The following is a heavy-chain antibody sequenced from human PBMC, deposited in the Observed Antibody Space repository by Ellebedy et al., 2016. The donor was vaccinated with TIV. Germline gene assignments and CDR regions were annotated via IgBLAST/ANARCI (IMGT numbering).Heavy chain of an antibody. V-gene: IGHV3-48*04. CDR1: GFTFISYG. CDR2: ISGSASVT. J-gene: IGHJ5*02. CDR3: ARSYGARTSGP. Sequence: GESLKISCVASGFTFISYGMNWVRQAPGKGLEWVSYISGSASVTAYADSVKGRFTISRDNARTSLYLQMNSLRVDDTAMYYCARSYGARTSGPWGQGTLVTVSS. D-gene: IGHD3-16*01.